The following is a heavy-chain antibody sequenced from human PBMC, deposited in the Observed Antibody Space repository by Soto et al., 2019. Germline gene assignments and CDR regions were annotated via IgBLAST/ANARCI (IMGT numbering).Heavy chain of an antibody. CDR1: VFTFSSYG. Sequence: HPWWSLRLSCSASVFTFSSYGMHWFRQAPGKGLEWVAVISYDGSNKYYADSVKGRFTISRDNSKNTLYLQMNSLRAEDTAVYYCAKVRQVDTAMVTIYYYGMDVWGQGTTVTVSS. J-gene: IGHJ6*02. V-gene: IGHV3-30*18. CDR2: ISYDGSNK. D-gene: IGHD5-18*01. CDR3: AKVRQVDTAMVTIYYYGMDV.